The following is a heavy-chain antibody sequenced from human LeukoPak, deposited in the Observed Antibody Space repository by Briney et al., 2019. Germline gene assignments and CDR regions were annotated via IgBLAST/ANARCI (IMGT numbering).Heavy chain of an antibody. CDR3: ARLYRSWYGEIDY. D-gene: IGHD6-13*01. Sequence: GESLKISCKGSGYNFASYWIGWVRPMPGKGLEWMGIIYPGDSDTRYSPSFQGQVTISADKSISTAYLQWSSLKASDTAMYYCARLYRSWYGEIDYWGQGTLVTVSS. CDR1: GYNFASYW. V-gene: IGHV5-51*01. CDR2: IYPGDSDT. J-gene: IGHJ4*02.